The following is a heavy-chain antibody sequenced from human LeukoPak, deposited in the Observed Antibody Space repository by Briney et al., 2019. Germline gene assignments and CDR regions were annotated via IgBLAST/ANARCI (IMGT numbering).Heavy chain of an antibody. CDR1: GYPINSAYC. V-gene: IGHV4-38-2*01. CDR2: LYHPDST. CDR3: ARQYDSYFYYYLDL. J-gene: IGHJ6*03. D-gene: IGHD2-2*01. Sequence: SETLSLTCAVSGYPINSAYCWVWVRQPPGKGLEWIGSLYHPDSTYYNPSLESRVTMSVDTSRNQFSLKLSFVTAADTAVYYCARQYDSYFYYYLDLWGTGTTVTVSS.